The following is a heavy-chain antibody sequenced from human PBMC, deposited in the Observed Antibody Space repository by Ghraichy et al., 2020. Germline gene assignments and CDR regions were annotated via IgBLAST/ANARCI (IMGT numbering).Heavy chain of an antibody. CDR2: INDSGST. V-gene: IGHV4-34*10. J-gene: IGHJ4*02. Sequence: SETLSLTCAVFGGSFSDFYWSWIRQSPGKGLEWIGGINDSGSTNYNPSLKSRVTMSVDSSKKWFSLRLNSMTATDTAVYYCARYFRHEFGDSIDYWGQGTPVTVSS. CDR3: ARYFRHEFGDSIDY. D-gene: IGHD4-17*01. CDR1: GGSFSDFY.